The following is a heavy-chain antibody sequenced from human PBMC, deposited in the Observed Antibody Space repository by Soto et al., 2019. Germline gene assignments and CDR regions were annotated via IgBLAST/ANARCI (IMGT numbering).Heavy chain of an antibody. CDR2: VYSTGGT. CDR3: VRQGIGNLHGLVDV. Sequence: QVQLQQSGPGLVKPSETLSLTCSVSSGPSSSHNWGWIRQPPGRGLEWIGYVYSTGGTSYNPSLKSRVTISADMSRNHISLTLTSVTAADTAVYYCVRQGIGNLHGLVDVWGQGTTVRVSS. D-gene: IGHD1-1*01. CDR1: SGPSSSHN. J-gene: IGHJ6*02. V-gene: IGHV4-59*08.